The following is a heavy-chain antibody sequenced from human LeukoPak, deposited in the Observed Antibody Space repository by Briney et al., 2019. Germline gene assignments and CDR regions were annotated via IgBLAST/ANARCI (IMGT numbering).Heavy chain of an antibody. J-gene: IGHJ4*02. D-gene: IGHD2-2*01. CDR3: AKDLGYCSSTSCYGDDY. Sequence: PGGSLRLSCAASGFPFNVQTMSWVRQAPGKGLDWVASMRQDGSEIYYVDSVKGRFTISRDNSKNTLYLQMNSLRAEDTAVYYCAKDLGYCSSTSCYGDDYWGQGTLVTVSS. CDR2: MRQDGSEI. V-gene: IGHV3-7*03. CDR1: GFPFNVQT.